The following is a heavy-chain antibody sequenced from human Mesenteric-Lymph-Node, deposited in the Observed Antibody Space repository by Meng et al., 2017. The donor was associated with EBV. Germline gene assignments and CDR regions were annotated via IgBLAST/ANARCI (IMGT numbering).Heavy chain of an antibody. Sequence: QAQLVQSGXEGKKXXXSVKVSCKASGYTFTSYGISWVRQAPGQGLEWMGWISAYNGNTNYAQKLQGRVTMTTDTSTSTAYMELRSLRSDDTAVYYCARDQGIAAAKPFDYWGQGTLVTVSS. J-gene: IGHJ4*02. CDR2: ISAYNGNT. CDR1: GYTFTSYG. D-gene: IGHD6-13*01. CDR3: ARDQGIAAAKPFDY. V-gene: IGHV1-18*01.